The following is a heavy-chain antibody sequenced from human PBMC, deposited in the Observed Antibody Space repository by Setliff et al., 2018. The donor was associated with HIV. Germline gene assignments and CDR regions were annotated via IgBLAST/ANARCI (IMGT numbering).Heavy chain of an antibody. CDR2: VYYSGTT. Sequence: KASETLSLTCTVSGGSISSSSYYWGRIRQPPGKGLEWIGSVYYSGTTYYNPSLESRVTISVDTSKNQFSLKLSSVTAADTAVYYCASGYGSGSYPGDWGQGTLVTVSS. CDR1: GGSISSSSYY. V-gene: IGHV4-39*07. CDR3: ASGYGSGSYPGD. J-gene: IGHJ4*02. D-gene: IGHD3-10*01.